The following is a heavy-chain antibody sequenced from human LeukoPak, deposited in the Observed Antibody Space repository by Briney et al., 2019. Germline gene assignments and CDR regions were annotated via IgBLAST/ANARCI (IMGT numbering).Heavy chain of an antibody. J-gene: IGHJ6*03. D-gene: IGHD1-14*01. Sequence: GGSLRLSCGASGFTFSTYNMHWVRQAPGKGLEWVGFIYYDGSNKYYADSVKGRFTISRDNSKNTLYLQMNSLRVEGTAVYYCAKDMMRGTTYYYYYMDVWGKGTTVTVSS. CDR1: GFTFSTYN. CDR2: IYYDGSNK. CDR3: AKDMMRGTTYYYYYMDV. V-gene: IGHV3-30*02.